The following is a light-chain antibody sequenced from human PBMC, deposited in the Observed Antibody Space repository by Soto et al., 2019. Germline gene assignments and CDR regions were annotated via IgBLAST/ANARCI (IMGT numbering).Light chain of an antibody. CDR3: SSYTRSDTRV. Sequence: QSVLTQPASVSGSPGQSITISCTGTGGDVGGYNYVSWYQQHPGKAPKPMIYDVSNRPSGVSNRFSGSKSGNTASLTISGLQAEDEADYFCSSYTRSDTRVFGGGTKLTVL. V-gene: IGLV2-14*03. CDR2: DVS. CDR1: GGDVGGYNY. J-gene: IGLJ2*01.